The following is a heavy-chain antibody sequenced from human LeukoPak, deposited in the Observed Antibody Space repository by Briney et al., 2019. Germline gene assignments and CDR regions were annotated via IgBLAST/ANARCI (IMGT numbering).Heavy chain of an antibody. V-gene: IGHV1-2*06. J-gene: IGHJ6*02. CDR3: ARYPLGYDFWSGYWQSPYYYYYGMDV. CDR1: GYTFTGYY. Sequence: ASVNVSCKASGYTFTGYYMHWVRQAPGQGLEWMGRINPNSGGTNYAQKFQGRVTMTRDTSISTAYMELSRLRSDDTAVYYCARYPLGYDFWSGYWQSPYYYYYGMDVWGQGTTVTVSS. D-gene: IGHD3-3*01. CDR2: INPNSGGT.